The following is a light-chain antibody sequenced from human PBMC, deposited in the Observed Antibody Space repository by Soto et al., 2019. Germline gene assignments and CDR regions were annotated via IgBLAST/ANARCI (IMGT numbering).Light chain of an antibody. CDR1: QNIATY. J-gene: IGKJ2*01. CDR3: QQSYSIPYT. V-gene: IGKV1-39*01. Sequence: DTPMTQSPSSLSASVGDRVTVTCRASQNIATYVNWYQQKPGKAPKLLIYGASRLQSGVPSRFSASSSGTEFTLTISSLQPEDSATYYCQQSYSIPYTFGQGTKLEI. CDR2: GAS.